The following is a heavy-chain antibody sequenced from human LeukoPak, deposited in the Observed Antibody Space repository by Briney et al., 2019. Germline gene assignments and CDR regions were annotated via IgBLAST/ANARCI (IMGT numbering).Heavy chain of an antibody. Sequence: ASVKVCCTASGYVFTNYGINWVRQAPGQGLEWMGWITAYNDNTREAQKFQGRVTMTTDTSTRTAYMELRSLRSDDTAVYYCARDLYSGSFLANYWGQGTLVTVSS. V-gene: IGHV1-18*01. CDR2: ITAYNDNT. CDR3: ARDLYSGSFLANY. CDR1: GYVFTNYG. D-gene: IGHD1-26*01. J-gene: IGHJ4*02.